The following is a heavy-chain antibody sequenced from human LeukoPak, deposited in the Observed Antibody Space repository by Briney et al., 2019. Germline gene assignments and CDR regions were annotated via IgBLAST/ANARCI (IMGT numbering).Heavy chain of an antibody. CDR1: GYTFTSYY. D-gene: IGHD7-27*01. V-gene: IGHV1-46*01. CDR2: INPSGGST. CDR3: ARVTGDSSADRYYFDY. Sequence: EASVKVSCKASGYTFTSYYMHWVRQAPGQGLEWMGIINPSGGSTSYAQKFQGRVTMTRDTSTSTVYMELSSLRSEDTAVYYCARVTGDSSADRYYFDYWGQGTLVTVSS. J-gene: IGHJ4*02.